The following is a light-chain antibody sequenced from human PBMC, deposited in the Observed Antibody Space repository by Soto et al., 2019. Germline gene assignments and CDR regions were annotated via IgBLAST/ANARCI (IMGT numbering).Light chain of an antibody. J-gene: IGKJ4*01. CDR1: QSISSY. V-gene: IGKV1-39*01. CDR3: QQSYSTPLT. CDR2: AAS. Sequence: DIQMTQSPSSLSASVGDRVTITCRASQSISSYFNWYQQKPGKATKLLIYAASSLQSGVPSRFSGSGSGTDFTLTISSLQPEDFATYYCQQSYSTPLTFGGGTKVEIK.